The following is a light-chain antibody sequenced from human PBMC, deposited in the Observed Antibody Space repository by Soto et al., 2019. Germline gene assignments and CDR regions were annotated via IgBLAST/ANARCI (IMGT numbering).Light chain of an antibody. CDR2: KIS. Sequence: DIVMTQTPLSSPVTLGQPASISCRSSQSLVHSDGNNYLSWLQQRQGQPPRLLIFKISNRVSGVPDRFSGSGAGTDFTLKISRVEAEDGGVYYCMQATQFPRTFGQGTKVEIK. CDR1: QSLVHSDGNNY. CDR3: MQATQFPRT. J-gene: IGKJ1*01. V-gene: IGKV2-24*01.